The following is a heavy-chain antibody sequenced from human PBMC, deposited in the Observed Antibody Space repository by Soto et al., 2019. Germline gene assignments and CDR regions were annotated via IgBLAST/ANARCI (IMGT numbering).Heavy chain of an antibody. J-gene: IGHJ2*01. CDR2: IYHSGST. Sequence: QVQLQESGPGLVKPSGTLSLTCAVSGGSISSSNWWSWVRQPPGKGLEWIGEIYHSGSTNYNPSLKSRVTISVDKSKNQCSLKLSSVTAADTAVYYCARWASISSGYHTPGYFDLWGRGTLVTVSS. CDR3: ARWASISSGYHTPGYFDL. V-gene: IGHV4-4*02. D-gene: IGHD3-22*01. CDR1: GGSISSSNW.